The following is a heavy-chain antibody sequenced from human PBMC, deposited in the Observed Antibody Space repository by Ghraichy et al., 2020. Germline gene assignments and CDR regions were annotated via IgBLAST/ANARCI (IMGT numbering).Heavy chain of an antibody. CDR3: VKGRYYGSGRSDWYFDL. V-gene: IGHV3-64D*06. Sequence: GGSLRLSCSASGFTFSSYAMHWVRQAPGKGLEYVSAISSNGGSTYYADSVKGRFTISRDNSKNTLYLQMSSLRAEDTAVYYCVKGRYYGSGRSDWYFDLWGRGTLVTVSS. J-gene: IGHJ2*01. CDR2: ISSNGGST. CDR1: GFTFSSYA. D-gene: IGHD3-10*01.